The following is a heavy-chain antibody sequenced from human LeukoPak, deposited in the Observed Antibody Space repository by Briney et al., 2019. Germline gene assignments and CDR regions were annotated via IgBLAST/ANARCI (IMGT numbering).Heavy chain of an antibody. D-gene: IGHD1-26*01. CDR2: ISYDGSNE. J-gene: IGHJ4*02. Sequence: GGSLRLSCAASGFTFSSYVMHWVRQAPGKGLEWVAIISYDGSNEYYADSVKGRFTISRDNSKNTLYLQMNSLRAADTAVYYCARYSGSRWGFDYWGQGTLVTVSS. CDR3: ARYSGSRWGFDY. CDR1: GFTFSSYV. V-gene: IGHV3-30*04.